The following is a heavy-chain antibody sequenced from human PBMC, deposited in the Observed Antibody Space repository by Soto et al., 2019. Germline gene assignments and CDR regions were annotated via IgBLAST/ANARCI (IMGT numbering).Heavy chain of an antibody. D-gene: IGHD2-2*01. J-gene: IGHJ6*02. CDR3: AREPPEYCSSTSCYSPLDV. Sequence: GASVKVSGKASGVTFSSYAISWVRQAPGQGLEWMGGIIPIFGTANYAQKFQGRVTITADESTSTAYMELSSLRSEDTAVYYCAREPPEYCSSTSCYSPLDVWGQGTTVTVSS. CDR2: IIPIFGTA. V-gene: IGHV1-69*13. CDR1: GVTFSSYA.